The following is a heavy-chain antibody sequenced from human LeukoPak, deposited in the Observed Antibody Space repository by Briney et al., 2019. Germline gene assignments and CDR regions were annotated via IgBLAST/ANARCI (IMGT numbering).Heavy chain of an antibody. CDR1: GGSISSYY. V-gene: IGHV4-59*08. CDR3: ARHLHSDGSGSYLNWLDP. J-gene: IGHJ5*02. Sequence: PSETLSLTCTVSGGSISSYYWSWIRLPPGKGLEWIGYIYYTGATYYNPSLKGRVTISGDTSKNQFSLKLSSVTAADTAVYYCARHLHSDGSGSYLNWLDPWGQGILVTVSS. CDR2: IYYTGAT. D-gene: IGHD3-10*01.